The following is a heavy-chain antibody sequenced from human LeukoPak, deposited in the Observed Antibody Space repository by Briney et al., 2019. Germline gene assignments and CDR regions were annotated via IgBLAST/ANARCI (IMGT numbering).Heavy chain of an antibody. J-gene: IGHJ1*01. V-gene: IGHV3-43D*03. Sequence: PGGSLRLSCAASGFTFDDYAMHWVRQAPGQGLEWVSLISWDGGSTYYADSVKGRFTISRDNSKNSLYLQMNSLRAEDTALYYCAKEGHSSGPKYFQHWGQGTLVTVSS. D-gene: IGHD6-19*01. CDR1: GFTFDDYA. CDR2: ISWDGGST. CDR3: AKEGHSSGPKYFQH.